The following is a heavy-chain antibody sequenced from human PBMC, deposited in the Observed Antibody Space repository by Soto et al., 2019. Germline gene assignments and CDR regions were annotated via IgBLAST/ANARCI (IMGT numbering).Heavy chain of an antibody. D-gene: IGHD2-15*01. CDR1: GFPASSNN. V-gene: IGHV3-66*01. J-gene: IGHJ6*04. CDR3: ARDDVLCDGGRCYGIPLDV. Sequence: EVQLVESGGGLVRPGGSLRFSGAAPGFPASSNNMTGFRRAPGRGLDGVSLIQSGGTTYYTDSVKGRFTISRDTSENTLHLQMDSLRVEDTAVYYCARDDVLCDGGRCYGIPLDVWGKGTTVTVSS. CDR2: IQSGGTT.